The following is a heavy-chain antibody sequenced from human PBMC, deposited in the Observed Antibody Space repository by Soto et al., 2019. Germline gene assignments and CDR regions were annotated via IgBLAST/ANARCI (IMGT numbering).Heavy chain of an antibody. Sequence: ASVKVSCKASGYTFTSYDINWVRQATGQGLEWMGWMNPNSGNTGYAQKFQGRVTMTRNTSISTAYMEPSSLRSEDTAVYYCARGRIRVRGVIALGPYYYYYGMDVWGQGTTVTVS. J-gene: IGHJ6*02. CDR1: GYTFTSYD. CDR2: MNPNSGNT. V-gene: IGHV1-8*01. D-gene: IGHD3-10*01. CDR3: ARGRIRVRGVIALGPYYYYYGMDV.